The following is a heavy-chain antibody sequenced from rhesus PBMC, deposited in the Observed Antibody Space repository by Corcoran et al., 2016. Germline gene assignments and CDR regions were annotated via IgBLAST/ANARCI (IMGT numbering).Heavy chain of an antibody. J-gene: IGHJ4*01. CDR2: INGSSGGT. V-gene: IGHV4S10*01. CDR1: GGSISDSYR. Sequence: QVQLQESGPGVVKPSETLSLTCAVSGGSISDSYRWSWIRQPPGKGLEWIGYINGSSGGTNYNPSLKNLVTISKDTSKNQFSLKLGSVTAADTAVYYCARDRATVDFDYWGQGVLVTVSS. D-gene: IGHD5-36*01. CDR3: ARDRATVDFDY.